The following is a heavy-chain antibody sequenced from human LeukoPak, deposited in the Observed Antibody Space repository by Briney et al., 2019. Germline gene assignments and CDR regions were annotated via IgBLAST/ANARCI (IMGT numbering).Heavy chain of an antibody. CDR3: ARATWIQLWLDY. V-gene: IGHV4-34*01. J-gene: IGHJ4*02. CDR1: GGSFSGYY. Sequence: PSETLSLTCAVYGGSFSGYYWSWIRQPPGKGLEWIGEINHSGSTNYNPSLKSRVTISVDTSKNQFSLKLSSVTAADTAVYYCARATWIQLWLDYWGQGTLVTVSS. D-gene: IGHD5-18*01. CDR2: INHSGST.